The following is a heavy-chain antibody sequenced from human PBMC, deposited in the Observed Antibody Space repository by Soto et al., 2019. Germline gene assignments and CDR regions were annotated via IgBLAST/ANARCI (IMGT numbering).Heavy chain of an antibody. CDR1: GFTFSDFA. D-gene: IGHD5-18*01. Sequence: EVQVLESGGGLVQPGGSLRLSCAATGFTFSDFAMSWVLQAPGKGLEWVSRIYGGGNGPHYADSVKGGVTISRDNSKNPLYLQMNTLRAEDTSVYYCGKMEGMDPGAYSFDSWGQGTLVKVSS. J-gene: IGHJ4*02. CDR3: GKMEGMDPGAYSFDS. V-gene: IGHV3-23*01. CDR2: IYGGGNGP.